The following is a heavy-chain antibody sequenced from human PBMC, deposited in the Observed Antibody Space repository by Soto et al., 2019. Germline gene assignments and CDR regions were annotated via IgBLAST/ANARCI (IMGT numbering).Heavy chain of an antibody. V-gene: IGHV3-23*01. CDR2: ISGSGGST. CDR3: AKDSPWYYDSSGYYPHPFDY. Sequence: EVQLLESGGGLVQPGGSLRLSCAASGFTFSSYAMSWVRQAPGKGLEWVSAISGSGGSTYYADSVKGRFTISRDNSKNTLYLQMNSLRAEDTAVYYCAKDSPWYYDSSGYYPHPFDYWGQGTLVTVSS. D-gene: IGHD3-22*01. J-gene: IGHJ4*02. CDR1: GFTFSSYA.